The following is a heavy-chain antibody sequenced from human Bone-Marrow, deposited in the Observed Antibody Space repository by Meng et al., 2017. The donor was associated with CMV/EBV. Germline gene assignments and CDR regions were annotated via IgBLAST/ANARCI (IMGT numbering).Heavy chain of an antibody. V-gene: IGHV4-39*07. Sequence: SETLSLTCTVSGGSISSSSYCWGWIRQPPGKGLEWIGSIYYSGSTYYNPSLKSRVTISVDTSKNQFSLKLSSVTAADTAVYYCARYTVTTVFDYWGQGTLVTVSS. D-gene: IGHD4-11*01. CDR1: GGSISSSSYC. CDR3: ARYTVTTVFDY. CDR2: IYYSGST. J-gene: IGHJ4*02.